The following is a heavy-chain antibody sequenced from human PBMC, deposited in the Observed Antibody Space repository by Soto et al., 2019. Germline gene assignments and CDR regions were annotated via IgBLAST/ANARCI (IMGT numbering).Heavy chain of an antibody. CDR1: GFTFSSYG. CDR2: ISYDGSNK. CDR3: AKVGPAQLRPYYYYGMDV. Sequence: QVQLVESGGGVVQPGRSLRLSCAASGFTFSSYGMHWVRQAPGKGLEWVAVISYDGSNKYYADSVKGRFTISRDNSKNTLYLKMNSLRAEDTAVYYCAKVGPAQLRPYYYYGMDVWGQGTTVTVSS. J-gene: IGHJ6*02. D-gene: IGHD2-2*01. V-gene: IGHV3-30*18.